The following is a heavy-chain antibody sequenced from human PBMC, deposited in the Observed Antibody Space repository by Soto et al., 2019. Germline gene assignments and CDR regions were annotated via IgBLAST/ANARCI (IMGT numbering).Heavy chain of an antibody. J-gene: IGHJ4*02. D-gene: IGHD3-22*01. CDR1: GFTFSSSA. Sequence: ASVKVSCKTSGFTFSSSAVHWVRQARGHRLQWIGWIDVGSANANYAQMLQERVTISRDMSTSTAYMELSSLRAEDTAVYYCAKTLYYYDTGGYQWGQGTLVTVSS. CDR2: IDVGSANA. CDR3: AKTLYYYDTGGYQ. V-gene: IGHV1-58*01.